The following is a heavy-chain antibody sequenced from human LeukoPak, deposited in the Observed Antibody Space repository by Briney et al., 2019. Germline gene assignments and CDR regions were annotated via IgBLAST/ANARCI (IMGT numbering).Heavy chain of an antibody. Sequence: GRSLRLSCAASGFTFSSYAMHWVRQAPGKGLEWVAVISYDGSNKYYADSVKGRFTISRDNSKNTLYLQMNSLRAEDTAVYYCAKGLLWFGELYADHDAFDIWGQGTMVTVSS. CDR3: AKGLLWFGELYADHDAFDI. CDR1: GFTFSSYA. D-gene: IGHD3-10*01. J-gene: IGHJ3*02. V-gene: IGHV3-30*04. CDR2: ISYDGSNK.